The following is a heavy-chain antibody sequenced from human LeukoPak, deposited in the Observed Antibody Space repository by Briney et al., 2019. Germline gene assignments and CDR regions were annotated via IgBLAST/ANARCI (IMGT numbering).Heavy chain of an antibody. V-gene: IGHV3-7*01. CDR3: ARDRGYCSGGSCLGYYMDV. Sequence: GGSLRLSCAASGFTFSSYWMSWVRQAPGKGLEWVANIKQDGSEKYYVDSVKGRFTISRDNAKNSLYLQMNSLRVEDTAVYYCARDRGYCSGGSCLGYYMDVWGKGTTVTVSS. CDR2: IKQDGSEK. CDR1: GFTFSSYW. J-gene: IGHJ6*03. D-gene: IGHD2-15*01.